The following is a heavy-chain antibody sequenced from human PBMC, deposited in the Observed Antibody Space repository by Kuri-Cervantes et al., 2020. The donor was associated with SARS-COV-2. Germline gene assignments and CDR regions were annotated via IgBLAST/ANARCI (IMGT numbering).Heavy chain of an antibody. CDR2: IHPGDSDT. Sequence: GESLKISCKGSGYSFTSYWIGWVRQMPGKGLEWMGIIHPGDSDTRYSPSFQDQVTISADKSISTAYLQWSSLKASDTAMYYCARRRIAAAGDYYYGMDVWGQGTTVTVSS. CDR3: ARRRIAAAGDYYYGMDV. J-gene: IGHJ6*02. D-gene: IGHD6-13*01. CDR1: GYSFTSYW. V-gene: IGHV5-51*01.